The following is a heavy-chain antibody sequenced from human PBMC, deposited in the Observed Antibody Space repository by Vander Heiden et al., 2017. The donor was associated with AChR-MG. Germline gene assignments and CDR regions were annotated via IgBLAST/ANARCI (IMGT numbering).Heavy chain of an antibody. V-gene: IGHV3-30-3*01. J-gene: IGHJ4*02. CDR2: ISYDGSKK. D-gene: IGHD6-19*01. CDR3: ASGHSSGP. CDR1: GLPFSSYA. Sequence: QVQLVEAGGGVVQTGRSLRRSCAPSGLPFSSYAMHWVRQAPGKGLEWVAVISYDGSKKDYADSVKGRFTISRDNSKNTLYMKMNSLRAEDTAVYYCASGHSSGPWGQGTLVTVSS.